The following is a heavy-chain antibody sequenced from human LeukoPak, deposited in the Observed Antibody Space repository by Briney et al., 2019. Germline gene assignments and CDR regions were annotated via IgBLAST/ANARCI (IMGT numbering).Heavy chain of an antibody. CDR2: IYYSGST. J-gene: IGHJ5*02. Sequence: PSETLPLTCTVSGGSISSYYWSWIRQPPGKGLEWIGYIYYSGSTNYNPSLKSRVTISVDTSKNQFSLKLSSVTAADTAVYYCARAAYYCSSTSCPLPWFDHWGQGTLVTVSS. D-gene: IGHD2-2*01. CDR1: GGSISSYY. CDR3: ARAAYYCSSTSCPLPWFDH. V-gene: IGHV4-59*01.